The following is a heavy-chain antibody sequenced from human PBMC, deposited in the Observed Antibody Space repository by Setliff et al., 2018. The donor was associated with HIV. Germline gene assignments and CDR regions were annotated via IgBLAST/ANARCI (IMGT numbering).Heavy chain of an antibody. CDR2: INQDGSDA. D-gene: IGHD3-22*01. J-gene: IGHJ4*02. V-gene: IGHV3-74*01. CDR3: ARGSWAGYESGGYYHFDF. CDR1: GVIFNNLW. Sequence: GGSLRLSCAASGVIFNNLWMHWVRQVPGKGLVWISDINQDGSDANYAESVRGRFTISRDNAKNTHYLQMTSLRPEDTAVYFCARGSWAGYESGGYYHFDFWGQGTLVTVSS.